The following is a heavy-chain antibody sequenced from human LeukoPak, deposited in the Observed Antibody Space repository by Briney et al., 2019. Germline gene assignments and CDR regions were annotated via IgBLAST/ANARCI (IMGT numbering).Heavy chain of an antibody. J-gene: IGHJ4*02. D-gene: IGHD6-25*01. CDR3: AKDLAAAIDY. V-gene: IGHV3-30*18. CDR2: ISYDGSNK. CDR1: GFTFSSYG. Sequence: PGGSLRLSCAASGFTFSSYGMHWVRQAPGKGLEWVAVISYDGSNKYYADSVKGRFPISRDNSKNTLYLQMNSLRAEDTAVYYCAKDLAAAIDYWGQGTLVTVSS.